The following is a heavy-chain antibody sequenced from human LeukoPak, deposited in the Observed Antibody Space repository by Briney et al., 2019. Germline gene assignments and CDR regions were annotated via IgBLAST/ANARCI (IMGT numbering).Heavy chain of an antibody. J-gene: IGHJ5*02. D-gene: IGHD3-10*01. V-gene: IGHV1-8*01. CDR2: MNPNSGNT. CDR1: GYTFTSYD. Sequence: GASVKVSCKASGYTFTSYDINWVRQATGQGLEWMGWMNPNSGNTGYAQKFQGRVTMTRNTSISTAYMELSSLRSEDTAVYYCARCLKSQLLWTPFDPWGQGTLVTVSS. CDR3: ARCLKSQLLWTPFDP.